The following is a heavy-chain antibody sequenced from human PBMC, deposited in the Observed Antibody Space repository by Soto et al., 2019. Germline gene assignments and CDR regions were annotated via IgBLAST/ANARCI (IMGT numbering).Heavy chain of an antibody. Sequence: ASVKVSCKASGYTFTGYYMHWVRQDPGQGLEWMGWINPNSGGTNYAQKFQGWVTMTRDTSISTAYMELSRLRSDDTAVYYCARGPPSLGYCTNGVCYSIDYWGQGTLVTVSS. CDR2: INPNSGGT. CDR1: GYTFTGYY. J-gene: IGHJ4*02. V-gene: IGHV1-2*04. D-gene: IGHD2-8*01. CDR3: ARGPPSLGYCTNGVCYSIDY.